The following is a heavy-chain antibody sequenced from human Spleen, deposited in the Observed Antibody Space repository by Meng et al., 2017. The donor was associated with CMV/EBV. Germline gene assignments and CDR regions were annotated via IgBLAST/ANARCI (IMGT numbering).Heavy chain of an antibody. D-gene: IGHD3-3*01. Sequence: GFTFSSYAMAWVRQAPGKGLQWVAVSGHSGYAPYYADSVKGRFTISRDNSKSTVYLQINSLRVEDTGVYFCVKDRAYSDFWDGHLIWGQGTLVTVSS. J-gene: IGHJ4*02. CDR2: SGHSGYAP. CDR3: VKDRAYSDFWDGHLI. CDR1: GFTFSSYA. V-gene: IGHV3-23*01.